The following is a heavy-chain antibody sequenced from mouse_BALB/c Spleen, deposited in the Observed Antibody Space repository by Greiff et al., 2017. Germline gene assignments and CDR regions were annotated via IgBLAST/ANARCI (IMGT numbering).Heavy chain of an antibody. Sequence: EVKVVESGGGLVQPGGSRKLSCAASGFTFSSFGMHWVRQAPEKGLEWVAYISSGSSTIYYADTVKGRFTISRDNPKNTLFLQMTSLRSEDTAMYYCARDGSSLYYAMDYWGQGTSVTVSS. CDR2: ISSGSSTI. CDR3: ARDGSSLYYAMDY. CDR1: GFTFSSFG. D-gene: IGHD1-1*01. J-gene: IGHJ4*01. V-gene: IGHV5-17*02.